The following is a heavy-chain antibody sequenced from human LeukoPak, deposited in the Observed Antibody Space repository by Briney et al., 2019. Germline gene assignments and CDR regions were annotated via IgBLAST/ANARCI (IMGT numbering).Heavy chain of an antibody. CDR1: GDSISSYY. CDR3: ARGSYYGSGSYYTI. Sequence: SETLSLTCTVSGDSISSYYWSWIRQPPGKALEWIGYINHGGSTKYNPSLKSRVTISVDTSKNQFSLKLRSVTAADTAVYYCARGSYYGSGSYYTIWGQGTMVTVSS. CDR2: INHGGST. D-gene: IGHD3-10*01. J-gene: IGHJ4*02. V-gene: IGHV4-59*01.